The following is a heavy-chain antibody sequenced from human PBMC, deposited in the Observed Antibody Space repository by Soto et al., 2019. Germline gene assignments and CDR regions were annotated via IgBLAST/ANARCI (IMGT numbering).Heavy chain of an antibody. J-gene: IGHJ4*02. V-gene: IGHV3-73*01. CDR2: IRSKANSYAT. CDR1: GFTFSGSA. CDR3: TRQDDDEFDY. Sequence: PGGSLRLSCAASGFTFSGSAMHGVCQASGKGLEWVGRIRSKANSYATAYAASVKGRFTISRDDSKNTAYLQMNSLKTEDTAVYYFTRQDDDEFDYWGQGTLVTVAS. D-gene: IGHD1-1*01.